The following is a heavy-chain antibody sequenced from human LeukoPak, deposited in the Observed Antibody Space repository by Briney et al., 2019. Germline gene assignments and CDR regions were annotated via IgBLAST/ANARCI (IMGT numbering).Heavy chain of an antibody. CDR1: GDSISSYW. V-gene: IGHV4-4*07. Sequence: SETLSLTCTVSGDSISSYWWSWIRQPAGKGLEWIGRIHTSGTTNYNPSLKSRVTISVDTSKNQFSLKLSSVTAADTAVYYCARHIQDYYDSSGYYRRGDAFDIWGQGTMVTVSS. D-gene: IGHD3-22*01. CDR3: ARHIQDYYDSSGYYRRGDAFDI. CDR2: IHTSGTT. J-gene: IGHJ3*02.